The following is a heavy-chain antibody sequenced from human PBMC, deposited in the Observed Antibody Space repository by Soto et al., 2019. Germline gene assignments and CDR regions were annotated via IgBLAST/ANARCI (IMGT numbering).Heavy chain of an antibody. Sequence: EVQLVESGGGLVQPGGSLRLSCAAAGFMYNNYWMHWVRQAPGKGLVWVSRINGDGSNAFYADSVKGRFSISRDNAKNTVYLQMSSLRGEDTAVYYCARGIQYQYGMDVRGQGTTVTVAS. J-gene: IGHJ6*02. CDR2: INGDGSNA. CDR1: GFMYNNYW. V-gene: IGHV3-74*01. D-gene: IGHD5-18*01. CDR3: ARGIQYQYGMDV.